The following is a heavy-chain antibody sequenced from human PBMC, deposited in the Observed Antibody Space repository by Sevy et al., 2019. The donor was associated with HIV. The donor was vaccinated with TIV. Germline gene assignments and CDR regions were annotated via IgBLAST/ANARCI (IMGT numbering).Heavy chain of an antibody. Sequence: GGSLRLSCAASGFTFDDYAMHWVRQAPGKGLEWVSGISWNSGSIGYADSVKGRFTISRDNAKNSLYLQMNSLRAEDTALYYCAKDIGYYDILTGYYSHYGMDVWGQGTTVTVSS. J-gene: IGHJ6*02. D-gene: IGHD3-9*01. V-gene: IGHV3-9*01. CDR1: GFTFDDYA. CDR3: AKDIGYYDILTGYYSHYGMDV. CDR2: ISWNSGSI.